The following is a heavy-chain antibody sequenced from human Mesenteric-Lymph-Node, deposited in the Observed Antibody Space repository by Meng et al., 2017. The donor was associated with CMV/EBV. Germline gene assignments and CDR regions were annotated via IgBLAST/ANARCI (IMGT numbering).Heavy chain of an antibody. D-gene: IGHD3-22*01. V-gene: IGHV3-23*01. CDR2: ISGSGGST. CDR1: GFTFSSYA. CDR3: TRDRYYDTYYYFDY. J-gene: IGHJ4*02. Sequence: GESLKISCAASGFTFSSYAMSWVRQAPGKGLEWVSAISGSGGSTYYPDSVKGRFTISRDNAKNSLYLQMNSLRVEDTALYYCTRDRYYDTYYYFDYWGQGTLVTVSS.